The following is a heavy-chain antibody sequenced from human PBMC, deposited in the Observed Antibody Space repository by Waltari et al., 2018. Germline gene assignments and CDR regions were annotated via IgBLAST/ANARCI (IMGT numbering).Heavy chain of an antibody. D-gene: IGHD2-21*01. V-gene: IGHV4-59*01. CDR2: IYFSGSP. CDR3: AKSPRKVGPYYYYGMDV. CDR1: GDSITTYY. Sequence: QVQLQESGPGLVKPSETLSLTCTVSGDSITTYYWTWIRQPPGKGLEWIGYIYFSGSPDYTPSLKSRVTISIDTSMTHFSLRLTSVTAADTAVYYCAKSPRKVGPYYYYGMDVWGQGTTVTVSS. J-gene: IGHJ6*02.